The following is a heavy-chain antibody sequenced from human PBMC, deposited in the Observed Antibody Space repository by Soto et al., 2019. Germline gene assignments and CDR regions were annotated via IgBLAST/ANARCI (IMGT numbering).Heavy chain of an antibody. J-gene: IGHJ4*02. V-gene: IGHV1-58*01. Sequence: SVKVYFKAAWLTFTSSAFQWVRQARGQRLERIGWIAVGSGYTNYAQRFQDRVTLTRDMSTATTYMELSRLTSEDTAIYYCAADATAWQQMVPSDYWGQGTLVTVSS. CDR1: WLTFTSSA. CDR3: AADATAWQQMVPSDY. CDR2: IAVGSGYT. D-gene: IGHD2-8*01.